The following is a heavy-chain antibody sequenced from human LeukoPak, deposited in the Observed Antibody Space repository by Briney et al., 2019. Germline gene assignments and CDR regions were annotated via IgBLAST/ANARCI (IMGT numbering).Heavy chain of an antibody. J-gene: IGHJ4*02. CDR3: STYLTI. CDR1: GFTFSNYA. CDR2: IKSNADGGTT. Sequence: GGSLRLSCAASGFTFSNYAMSWVRQAPGKGLEWVGRIKSNADGGTTDYAAAVKGRFTISRDDSKTTLFLQMNSLKTEDTAVYYCSTYLTIRGQGSLVTVSS. V-gene: IGHV3-15*01.